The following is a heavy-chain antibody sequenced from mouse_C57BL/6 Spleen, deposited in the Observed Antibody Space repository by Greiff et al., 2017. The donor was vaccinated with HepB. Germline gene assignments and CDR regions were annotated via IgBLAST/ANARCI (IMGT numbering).Heavy chain of an antibody. Sequence: EVQRVESEGGLVQPGSSMKLSCTASGFTFSDYYMAWVRQVPEKGLEWVANINYDGSSTYYLDSLKSRFIISRDNAKNILYLQMSSLKSEDTATYYCARGDYDKGFAYWGQGTLVTVSA. CDR2: INYDGSST. CDR1: GFTFSDYY. J-gene: IGHJ3*01. CDR3: ARGDYDKGFAY. V-gene: IGHV5-16*01. D-gene: IGHD2-4*01.